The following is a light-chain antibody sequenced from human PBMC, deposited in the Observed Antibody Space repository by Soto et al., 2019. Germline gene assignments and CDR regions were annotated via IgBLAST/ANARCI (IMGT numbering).Light chain of an antibody. CDR1: QSVRSN. V-gene: IGKV3-15*01. J-gene: IGKJ5*01. CDR2: GAS. Sequence: EIVITQSPVTLSVSPGERATLSCRASQSVRSNLAWYQQKPGQAPRLLIYGASTRATGIPARFSGSGSGTEFTLPIRRLQSEDFAVYYCQKYNNWPPITFGQGNRRENK. CDR3: QKYNNWPPIT.